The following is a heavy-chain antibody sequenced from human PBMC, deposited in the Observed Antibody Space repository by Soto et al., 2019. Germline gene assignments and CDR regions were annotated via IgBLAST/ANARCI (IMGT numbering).Heavy chain of an antibody. V-gene: IGHV3-30-3*01. CDR2: ISYDGSNK. CDR1: GFTFSSYA. D-gene: IGHD1-7*01. J-gene: IGHJ5*02. CDR3: ARDGLRTTRGGNNWFDP. Sequence: QVQLVESGGGVVQPGRSLRLSCAASGFTFSSYAMHWVRQAPGKGLEWVAVISYDGSNKYYADSVKGRFTISRDNSKNTLYLQMNGLRAEDTAVYYCARDGLRTTRGGNNWFDPWGQGTLVTVSS.